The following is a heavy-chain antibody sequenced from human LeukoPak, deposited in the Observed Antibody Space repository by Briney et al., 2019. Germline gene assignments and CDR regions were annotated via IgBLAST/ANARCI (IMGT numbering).Heavy chain of an antibody. V-gene: IGHV3-74*01. D-gene: IGHD2/OR15-2a*01. CDR1: GFTFSSYW. Sequence: GGSLRLSCAASGFTFSSYWMHWVRQAPGKGLVWVSRINSDGSSTSYADSVKGRFTISRDNSKNTLYLQMNSLRAEDTAVYYCAKTTIDTTYFVSWGQGTLVTVSS. CDR3: AKTTIDTTYFVS. J-gene: IGHJ4*02. CDR2: INSDGSST.